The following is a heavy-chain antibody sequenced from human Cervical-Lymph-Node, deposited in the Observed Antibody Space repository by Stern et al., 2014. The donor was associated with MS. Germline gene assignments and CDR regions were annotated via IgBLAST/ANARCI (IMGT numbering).Heavy chain of an antibody. Sequence: EVQLVQSGPEVKRPGESLKISCQAYGYTFTSYWIGWVRQMPGKGLEWIAIIFPGGSDIRSSPSFQGQVTISADKSSSTAYLQWNTLKASDTAIYYCARQRYFDYWGQGTLVTVSS. CDR2: IFPGGSDI. V-gene: IGHV5-51*01. CDR3: ARQRYFDY. J-gene: IGHJ4*02. CDR1: GYTFTSYW.